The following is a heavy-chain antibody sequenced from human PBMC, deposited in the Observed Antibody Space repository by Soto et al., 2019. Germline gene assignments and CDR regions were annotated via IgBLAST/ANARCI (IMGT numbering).Heavy chain of an antibody. V-gene: IGHV1-69*12. CDR3: ARGITGTVTYYYGLDV. J-gene: IGHJ6*02. CDR2: IIPIFGTA. Sequence: QVQLVQSGAEVKKPGSSMKVSCKASGGTFSSYAISWVRQAPGQGLEWMGGIIPIFGTADYAQKFNGRVTITADESTSTAYMELSSLRSEDTAVYYCARGITGTVTYYYGLDVWGQGTTVTVSS. CDR1: GGTFSSYA. D-gene: IGHD1-20*01.